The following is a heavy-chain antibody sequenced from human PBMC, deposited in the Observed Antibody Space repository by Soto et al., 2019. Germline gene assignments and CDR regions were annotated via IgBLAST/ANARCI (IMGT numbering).Heavy chain of an antibody. CDR3: ARSLPPLYCSGGSCYPGSGGAFDI. V-gene: IGHV3-66*01. CDR2: IYSGGST. Sequence: PGGSLRVSWAASGFTVSSNYMSWVRQAPGKGLEWVSVIYSGGSTYYADSVKGRFTISRDNSKNTLYLQMNSLRAEDTAVYYCARSLPPLYCSGGSCYPGSGGAFDIWGQGTMVT. CDR1: GFTVSSNY. J-gene: IGHJ3*02. D-gene: IGHD2-15*01.